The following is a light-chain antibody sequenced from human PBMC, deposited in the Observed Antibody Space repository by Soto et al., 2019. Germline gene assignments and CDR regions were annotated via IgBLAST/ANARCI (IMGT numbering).Light chain of an antibody. CDR3: SSYAGSNRV. V-gene: IGLV2-8*01. Sequence: PPSASVSPEQSVTISCTGTSSDVGGYNYVSWYQQHPGKAPKLMIYEVSKRPSGVPDRFSGSKSGNTASLTVSGLQAEDEADYYCSSYAGSNRVFGTGTKVTVL. CDR1: SSDVGGYNY. CDR2: EVS. J-gene: IGLJ1*01.